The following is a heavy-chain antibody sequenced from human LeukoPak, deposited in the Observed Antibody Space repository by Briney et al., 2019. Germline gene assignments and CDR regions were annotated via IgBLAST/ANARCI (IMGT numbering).Heavy chain of an antibody. CDR3: ASSPVGAADY. CDR1: GGSFSGYY. D-gene: IGHD2-15*01. CDR2: INHSGST. J-gene: IGHJ4*02. V-gene: IGHV4-34*01. Sequence: SETLSLTCAVYGGSFSGYYWSWIRQPPGKGLEWIGEINHSGSTSYNPSLKSRVTISVDTSKNQFSLKLSSVTAADTAVYYCASSPVGAADYWGQGTLATVSS.